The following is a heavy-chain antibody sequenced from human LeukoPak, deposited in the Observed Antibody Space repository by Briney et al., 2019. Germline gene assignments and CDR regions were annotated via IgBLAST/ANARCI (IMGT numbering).Heavy chain of an antibody. CDR3: AKDRNEDPPDY. D-gene: IGHD1-14*01. CDR2: IREYGSEK. V-gene: IGHV3-7*01. CDR1: GFTFSSYW. J-gene: IGHJ4*02. Sequence: GGSLRLSCAASGFTFSSYWMSWVRQAPGKGLEWVANIREYGSEKYYVDSVKGRFTIFRDNSKNTLYLQMNSLRAEDAAVYYCAKDRNEDPPDYWGQGTLVTVSS.